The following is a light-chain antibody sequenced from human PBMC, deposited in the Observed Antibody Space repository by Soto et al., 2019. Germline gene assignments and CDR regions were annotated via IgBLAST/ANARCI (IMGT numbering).Light chain of an antibody. CDR2: EAA. CDR3: QQYNSFPLT. Sequence: DIQMTQYPSTLSASIGDTVTISCRASQSIYKWLAWYQQKPQKAPKVLIFEAAGLESGVSSRFRGSGSGTEFTLTISGLQPDDLATYYCQQYNSFPLTFGGGTTVEL. J-gene: IGKJ4*01. CDR1: QSIYKW. V-gene: IGKV1-5*01.